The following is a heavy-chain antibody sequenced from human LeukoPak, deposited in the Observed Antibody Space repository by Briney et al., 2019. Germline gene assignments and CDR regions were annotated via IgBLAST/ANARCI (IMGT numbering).Heavy chain of an antibody. CDR3: CTARDPGALAGSGSRHLDV. CDR2: IRSQPYGATT. D-gene: IGHD5-18*01. J-gene: IGHJ4*02. CDR1: GVGLGHYA. Sequence: GGSLRLSCIPSGVGLGHYAERGRCQAPGKGLEWVGFIRSQPYGATTEYAASVKGRVTISRDDSTNVAYLSLDSQMSQHTAFYYGCTARDPGALAGSGSRHLDVWGRGTLVTVSS. V-gene: IGHV3-49*03.